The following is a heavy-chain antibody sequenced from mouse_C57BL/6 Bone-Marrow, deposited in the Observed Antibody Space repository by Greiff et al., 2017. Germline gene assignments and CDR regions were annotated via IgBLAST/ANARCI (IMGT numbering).Heavy chain of an antibody. J-gene: IGHJ1*03. CDR2: ISSGSSTI. CDR3: AIYYYGSRGDFDV. CDR1: GFTFSDYG. D-gene: IGHD1-1*01. V-gene: IGHV5-17*01. Sequence: EVMLVESGGGLVKPGGSLKLSCAASGFTFSDYGMHWVRQAPEKGLEWVAYISSGSSTIYYADTVKGRFTISRDNAKNTLCLQMTSLRSEDTAMYYCAIYYYGSRGDFDVWGTGTTVTVSS.